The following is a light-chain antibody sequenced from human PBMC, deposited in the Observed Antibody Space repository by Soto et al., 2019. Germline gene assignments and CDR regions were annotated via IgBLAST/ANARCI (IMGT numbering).Light chain of an antibody. V-gene: IGLV2-14*01. Sequence: QSALTQAASVSGSPGQSITISCTGASSDGGGYNYVSWYQQHPGKAPKLMIYEVSNRPSGVSNRFSGSKSGNTASLTISGLQAEDEADYYCSSYTSTNTLYWVFGGGTKLTVL. CDR2: EVS. CDR3: SSYTSTNTLYWV. CDR1: SSDGGGYNY. J-gene: IGLJ3*02.